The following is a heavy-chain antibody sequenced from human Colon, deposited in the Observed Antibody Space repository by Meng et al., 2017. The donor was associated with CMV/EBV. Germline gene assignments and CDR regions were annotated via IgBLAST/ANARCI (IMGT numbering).Heavy chain of an antibody. CDR2: VSDTATGS. J-gene: IGHJ6*02. D-gene: IGHD1-1*01. CDR3: AKRRGNSYYYDMDV. V-gene: IGHV3-23*01. CDR1: GFVFRNHA. Sequence: GESLKISCVASGFVFRNHAMSWVRQAPGRGLEWVSTVSDTATGSNYADSVRGRFTISRDNSKNTLFLQMNSLGAEDTAVYYCAKRRGNSYYYDMDVWGQGTTVTVSS.